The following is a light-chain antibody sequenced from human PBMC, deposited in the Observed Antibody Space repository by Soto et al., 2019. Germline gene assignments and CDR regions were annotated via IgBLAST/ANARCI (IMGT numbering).Light chain of an antibody. Sequence: DIQMTQSPSSLSASIGARITITCRASQSISTYLKWYKQKPGKAPRLLIYGASTLQNGVPSMFSGSRSATDYTLTISSLQPEDFATYYCQQSFITPPLTFGGGTTVEMK. J-gene: IGKJ4*01. CDR3: QQSFITPPLT. CDR2: GAS. CDR1: QSISTY. V-gene: IGKV1-39*01.